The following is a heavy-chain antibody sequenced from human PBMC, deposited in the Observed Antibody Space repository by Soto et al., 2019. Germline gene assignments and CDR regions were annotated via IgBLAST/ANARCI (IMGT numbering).Heavy chain of an antibody. J-gene: IGHJ4*02. V-gene: IGHV1-2*02. CDR1: GYTFTDYY. D-gene: IGHD6-13*01. CDR2: IKPDSGGT. Sequence: ASVKVSCKASGYTFTDYYFHWVRQAPGQGLEWMGWIKPDSGGTIYAQKFQGRVTMTRDTSISTVYMEVSRLTSDDTVMYYCAREGEIAGIAYWGQGTVVTVSS. CDR3: AREGEIAGIAY.